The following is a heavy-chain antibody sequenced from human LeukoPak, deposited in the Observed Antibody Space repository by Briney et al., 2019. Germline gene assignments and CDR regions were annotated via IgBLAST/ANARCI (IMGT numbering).Heavy chain of an antibody. D-gene: IGHD1-26*01. CDR1: GFTFSSYN. J-gene: IGHJ4*02. Sequence: GGSLRLSCAASGFTFSSYNMNWVRQAPGKGLEWVSSISSSSSYIYYADSMKGRFTISRDNAKNSLYLQMNSLRAEDTAIYYCARDLSVGAKPDLGFDYWGQGTLVTVSS. CDR3: ARDLSVGAKPDLGFDY. V-gene: IGHV3-21*01. CDR2: ISSSSSYI.